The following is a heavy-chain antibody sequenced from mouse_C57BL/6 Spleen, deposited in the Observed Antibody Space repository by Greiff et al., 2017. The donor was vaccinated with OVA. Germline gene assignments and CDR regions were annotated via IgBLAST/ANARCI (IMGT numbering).Heavy chain of an antibody. D-gene: IGHD3-2*02. CDR1: GYSFTGYY. Sequence: EVQLQQSGPELVKPGASVKISCKASGYSFTGYYMNWVKQSPEKSLEWIGEINPSTGGTTYNQKFKAKATLTVDKSSSTAYMQLKSLTSEDSAVYYCARSRQLRPFMDYWGQGTSVTVSS. J-gene: IGHJ4*01. V-gene: IGHV1-42*01. CDR3: ARSRQLRPFMDY. CDR2: INPSTGGT.